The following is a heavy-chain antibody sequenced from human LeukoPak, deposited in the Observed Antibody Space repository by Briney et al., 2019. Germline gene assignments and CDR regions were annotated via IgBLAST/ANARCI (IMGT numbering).Heavy chain of an antibody. CDR1: GYTFTSYY. V-gene: IGHV1-46*01. Sequence: GASVKVSCKASGYTFTSYYMHWVRQAPGQGLEWMGIINPSGGSTSYAQEFQGRVTMTRDMSTSTVYMELSSLRSEDTAVYYCARGGGYYGSGSYYKRPFDYWGQGTLVTVSS. D-gene: IGHD3-10*01. CDR2: INPSGGST. J-gene: IGHJ4*02. CDR3: ARGGGYYGSGSYYKRPFDY.